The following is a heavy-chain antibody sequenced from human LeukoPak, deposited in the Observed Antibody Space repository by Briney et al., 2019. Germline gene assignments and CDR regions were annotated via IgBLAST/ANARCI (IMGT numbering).Heavy chain of an antibody. J-gene: IGHJ6*03. V-gene: IGHV4-38-2*02. D-gene: IGHD6-19*01. Sequence: SETLSLTCIVSGYSISSGYYWGWIRQPPGKGLEWIGSIYHSGSTYYNPSLKSRVTISVDTSKNQFSLKVRSVTAADTAVYYCARDETYSSDWQSNHYYYYMDVWGKGTTVTVS. CDR3: ARDETYSSDWQSNHYYYYMDV. CDR1: GYSISSGYY. CDR2: IYHSGST.